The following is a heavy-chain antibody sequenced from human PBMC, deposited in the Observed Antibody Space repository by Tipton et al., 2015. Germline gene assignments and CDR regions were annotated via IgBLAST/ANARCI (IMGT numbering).Heavy chain of an antibody. Sequence: GSLRLSCAASGFTFSSYAMNWVRQAPGKGLEWVSSISASGGDTFYTGSVQGRFTISRDNSKNTLYLQMNSLRADDTAVYYCAKRPLGTFFGPGGNSFDPWGQGTLVTVSP. D-gene: IGHD3-3*01. CDR2: ISASGGDT. CDR1: GFTFSSYA. CDR3: AKRPLGTFFGPGGNSFDP. V-gene: IGHV3-23*01. J-gene: IGHJ5*02.